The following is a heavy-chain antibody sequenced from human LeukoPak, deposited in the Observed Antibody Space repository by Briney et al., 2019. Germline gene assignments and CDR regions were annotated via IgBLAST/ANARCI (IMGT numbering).Heavy chain of an antibody. CDR2: MNPNSGDT. Sequence: ASVKVSCKPSGYTLTNHDINWVRQATGQGLEWVGWMNPNSGDTGYAQKFQGRVTMTRDTSINTAYMELSSLTSEDTAVYYCSRAEADYGDYYHYYYYMDVWGSGTTVTVSS. J-gene: IGHJ6*03. CDR1: GYTLTNHD. V-gene: IGHV1-8*01. CDR3: SRAEADYGDYYHYYYYMDV. D-gene: IGHD4-17*01.